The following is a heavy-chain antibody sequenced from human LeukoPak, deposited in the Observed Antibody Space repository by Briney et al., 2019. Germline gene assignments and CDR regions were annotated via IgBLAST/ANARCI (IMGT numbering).Heavy chain of an antibody. J-gene: IGHJ5*02. CDR1: GFTVSSNY. D-gene: IGHD3-3*01. CDR2: IYSGGST. V-gene: IGHV3-66*02. CDR3: ARLSGYSKWFDH. Sequence: GGSLRLSCAASGFTVSSNYMSWVRQAPGKGLEGVSVIYSGGSTYYADSVKGRFTISRDNSKNTLYLQMNSLRAEDTAVYYCARLSGYSKWFDHWGQGTLVTVSS.